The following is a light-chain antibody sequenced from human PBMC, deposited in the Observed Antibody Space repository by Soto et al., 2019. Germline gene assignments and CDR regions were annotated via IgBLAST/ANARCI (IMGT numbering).Light chain of an antibody. V-gene: IGKV1-5*01. J-gene: IGKJ1*01. CDR1: PSVSGW. Sequence: DIKMTQSPSTLSAFVCAHATKTFRASPSVSGWLAWYQQKPGKAPTLLIYDVSSLGGGVPSRFSGSGSGTEFTLTISSLQPGDFATYYCQQYKDFWTFGQGTEVDI. CDR2: DVS. CDR3: QQYKDFWT.